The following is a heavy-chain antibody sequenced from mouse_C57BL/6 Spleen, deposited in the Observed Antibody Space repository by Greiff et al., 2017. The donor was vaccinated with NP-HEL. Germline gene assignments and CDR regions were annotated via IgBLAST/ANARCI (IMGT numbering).Heavy chain of an antibody. CDR2: INPSSGYT. Sequence: QVQLQQSGAELAKPGASVKLSCKASGYTFTSYWMHWVNQRPGQGLEWIGYINPSSGYTKYNQKFKDKATLTADKSSSTAYMQLSSLTYEDSAVYYCALPGGSEYYAMDYWGQGTSVTVSS. CDR3: ALPGGSEYYAMDY. D-gene: IGHD1-1*01. J-gene: IGHJ4*01. V-gene: IGHV1-7*01. CDR1: GYTFTSYW.